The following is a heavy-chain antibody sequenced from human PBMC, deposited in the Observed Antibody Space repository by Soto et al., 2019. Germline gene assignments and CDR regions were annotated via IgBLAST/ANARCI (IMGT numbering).Heavy chain of an antibody. CDR3: ERAHPDYGGKGGFDY. Sequence: QVQLVESGGGVVQPGRSLRLSCAASGFTFSSYAMHWVRQAPGKGLEWVAVISYDGSNKYYADSVKGRFTISRDNSKNTLYLQMNSLRAEDTAGYYCERAHPDYGGKGGFDYWGQGTLVTVSS. V-gene: IGHV3-30-3*01. D-gene: IGHD4-17*01. CDR1: GFTFSSYA. J-gene: IGHJ4*02. CDR2: ISYDGSNK.